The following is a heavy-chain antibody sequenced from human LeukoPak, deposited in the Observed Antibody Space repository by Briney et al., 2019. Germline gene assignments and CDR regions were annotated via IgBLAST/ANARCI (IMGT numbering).Heavy chain of an antibody. J-gene: IGHJ4*02. Sequence: PSETLSLTCTVSGGSISSSSYYWGWIRQPPGTGLEWIGSIYYSGSTYYNPSLKSRVTISVDTSKNQFSLKLSSVTAADTAVYYCASDPHYYGNWGQGTLVTVSS. CDR2: IYYSGST. CDR1: GGSISSSSYY. D-gene: IGHD3-10*01. CDR3: ASDPHYYGN. V-gene: IGHV4-39*01.